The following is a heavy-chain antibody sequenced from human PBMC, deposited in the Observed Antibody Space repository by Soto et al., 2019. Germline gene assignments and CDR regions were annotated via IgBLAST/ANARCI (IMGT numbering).Heavy chain of an antibody. CDR2: MNPNSGNT. Sequence: GASVKVSCKACGYSFTSCDIKWVRQATGQGLEWMGWMNPNSGNTGYAQKFQGRVTMTRNTSISTAYMELSSLRSEDTAVYYCARGAPFLEWLLHNWFDPWGQGTLVTVSS. D-gene: IGHD3-3*02. CDR1: GYSFTSCD. V-gene: IGHV1-8*01. J-gene: IGHJ5*02. CDR3: ARGAPFLEWLLHNWFDP.